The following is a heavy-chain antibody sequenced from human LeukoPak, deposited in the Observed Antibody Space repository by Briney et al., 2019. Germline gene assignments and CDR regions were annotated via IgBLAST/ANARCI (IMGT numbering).Heavy chain of an antibody. CDR1: GGSISSYY. J-gene: IGHJ3*02. Sequence: SETLSLTCTVSGGSISSYYWSGIRQPPGKGLEWIGYIYYSGSTNYNPSLKSRVTISVDTSKNQFSLKLSSVTAADTAVYYCARAERGYSGYDHDAFDIWGQGTMVTVSS. CDR2: IYYSGST. V-gene: IGHV4-59*01. D-gene: IGHD5-12*01. CDR3: ARAERGYSGYDHDAFDI.